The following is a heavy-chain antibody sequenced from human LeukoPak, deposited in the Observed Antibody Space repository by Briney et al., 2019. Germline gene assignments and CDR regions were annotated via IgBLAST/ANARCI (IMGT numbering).Heavy chain of an antibody. CDR1: GGSIYNYY. J-gene: IGHJ4*02. CDR3: ARESKTYDGSGYYHDS. D-gene: IGHD3-22*01. Sequence: PSETLSLTCTVSGGSIYNYYWSWIRQPAGKGLEWIGRIYTSGSTDYSPSLKSRVTLSLDTSKNQFSLNPYSVTAADTAVYFCARESKTYDGSGYYHDSWGQGTLVTVSS. CDR2: IYTSGST. V-gene: IGHV4-4*07.